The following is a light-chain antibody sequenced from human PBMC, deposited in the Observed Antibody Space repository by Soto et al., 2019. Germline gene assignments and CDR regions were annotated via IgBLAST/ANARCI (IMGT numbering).Light chain of an antibody. J-gene: IGLJ1*01. CDR2: EVS. Sequence: QSVLTQPASVSGSPGQSITISCTGTSSDVGGYNYVSWYQQHPGKAPKLMIYEVSNRPSGVSNRFSGSKSGNTASLTISGLQAEDEADYYSSSYTSSSTQVFGTGTKLTVL. V-gene: IGLV2-14*01. CDR1: SSDVGGYNY. CDR3: SSYTSSSTQV.